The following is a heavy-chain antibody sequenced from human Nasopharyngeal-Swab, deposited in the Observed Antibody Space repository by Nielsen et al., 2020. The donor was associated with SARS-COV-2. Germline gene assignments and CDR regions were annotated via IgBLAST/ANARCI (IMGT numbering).Heavy chain of an antibody. D-gene: IGHD2-21*02. V-gene: IGHV1-46*01. Sequence: ASVKVSCKASGYTFTSYYMHWVRQAPGQGLEWMGIINPSGGSTSYAQKFQGRVTITRDTSTSTVYMELSSLRSEDTAVYYCARSSSIAAAGGLVVVTAIHYAFDIWGQGTMVTVSS. J-gene: IGHJ3*02. CDR1: GYTFTSYY. CDR2: INPSGGST. CDR3: ARSSSIAAAGGLVVVTAIHYAFDI.